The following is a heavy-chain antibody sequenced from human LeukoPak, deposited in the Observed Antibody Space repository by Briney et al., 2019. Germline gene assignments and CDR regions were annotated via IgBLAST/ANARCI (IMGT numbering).Heavy chain of an antibody. V-gene: IGHV4-59*11. D-gene: IGHD6-6*01. Sequence: PSETLSLTCTVSGVSISNHYSSWIRQPPGKGLEWIGYIYYTGNTNYNPSLKSRVTISEDTSKNQVSLKLSSVTAADTAVYYCARDVRDFSSSDGGWFDPWGQGTLVTVSS. CDR2: IYYTGNT. J-gene: IGHJ5*02. CDR3: ARDVRDFSSSDGGWFDP. CDR1: GVSISNHY.